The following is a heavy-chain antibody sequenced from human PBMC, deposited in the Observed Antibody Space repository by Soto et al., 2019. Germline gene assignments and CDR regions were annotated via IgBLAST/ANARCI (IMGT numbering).Heavy chain of an antibody. CDR2: IYYSAST. D-gene: IGHD5-12*01. CDR3: ARDGRDGYDPFDS. V-gene: IGHV4-59*01. Sequence: TSETLSLTCTVSGASISSYDWTWIRQPPGKGLEWIGYIYYSASTNYNPSLKSRVTISVDTSKNQFSLKLTSVTAADTAVYYCARDGRDGYDPFDSWGQGTLVTVSS. J-gene: IGHJ4*02. CDR1: GASISSYD.